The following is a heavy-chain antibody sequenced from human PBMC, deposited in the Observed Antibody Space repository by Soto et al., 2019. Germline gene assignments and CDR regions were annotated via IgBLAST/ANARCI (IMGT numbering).Heavy chain of an antibody. J-gene: IGHJ2*01. Sequence: GGYLRLSCAASGFTFSSYGMHWVRQAPGNGLEWVAVIWYDGSNKYYADSVKGRFTISRDNSKNTLYLQMNSLRAEDTAVYYCARTHFSGGSRHSGNSDLRGRGTLLTL. D-gene: IGHD2-15*01. V-gene: IGHV3-33*01. CDR2: IWYDGSNK. CDR3: ARTHFSGGSRHSGNSDL. CDR1: GFTFSSYG.